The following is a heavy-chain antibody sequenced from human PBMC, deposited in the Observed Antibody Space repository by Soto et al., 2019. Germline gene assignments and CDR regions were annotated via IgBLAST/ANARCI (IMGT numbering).Heavy chain of an antibody. CDR3: TTNYYDSSGYYFFDY. J-gene: IGHJ4*02. CDR2: IRSKAYGGTT. D-gene: IGHD3-22*01. CDR1: GFRFGDYA. V-gene: IGHV3-49*04. Sequence: SLRLSCTASGFRFGDYAMSWVRQAPGKGLEWVGFIRSKAYGGTTEYAASVKGRFTISRDDFKSIAYLQMNSLKTEDTAVYYCTTNYYDSSGYYFFDYWGQGTLVTVSS.